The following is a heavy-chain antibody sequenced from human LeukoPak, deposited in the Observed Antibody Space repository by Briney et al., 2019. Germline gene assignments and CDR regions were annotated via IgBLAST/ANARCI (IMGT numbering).Heavy chain of an antibody. CDR1: GFTFSSYA. V-gene: IGHV3-30*04. CDR2: ISYDGSNK. J-gene: IGHJ4*02. Sequence: GGSLRLSCAASGFTFSSYAMHWVRQAPGKGLEWVAVISYDGSNKYYADSVKGRFTIPRDNSKNTLYLQMNSLRAEDTAVYYCAKRPSGASGYYIYWGQGTLVTVSS. CDR3: AKRPSGASGYYIY. D-gene: IGHD3-3*01.